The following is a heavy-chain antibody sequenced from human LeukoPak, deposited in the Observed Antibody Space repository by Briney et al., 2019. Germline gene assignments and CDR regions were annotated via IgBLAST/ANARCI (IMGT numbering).Heavy chain of an antibody. CDR1: GGSISSYY. V-gene: IGHV4-59*01. CDR3: ARASPGYSSSSGAFDI. D-gene: IGHD6-13*01. Sequence: SETLSLTCTVSGGSISSYYWSWIRQPPGKGLEWIGYIYYSGSTNYNPSLKSRVTISVDTSKNQFSLKLSSVTAADTAVYYCARASPGYSSSSGAFDIWGQGTMVTVSS. CDR2: IYYSGST. J-gene: IGHJ3*02.